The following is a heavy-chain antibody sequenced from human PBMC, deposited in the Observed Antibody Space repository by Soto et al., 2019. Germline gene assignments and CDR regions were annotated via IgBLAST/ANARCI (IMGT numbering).Heavy chain of an antibody. CDR2: INPSGGST. V-gene: IGHV1-46*01. CDR1: GYTFTTYY. D-gene: IGHD3-3*01. Sequence: ASVKVSCKASGYTFTTYYMHCVRQAPGQGLEWMGIINPSGGSTSYAQKFQGRVTMTRDTSASTAYMELSSLRSEDTAVYYCARGRPGKARFLEWLLWPEGILPGFDYFEYWGQGTLVTVSS. J-gene: IGHJ4*02. CDR3: ARGRPGKARFLEWLLWPEGILPGFDYFEY.